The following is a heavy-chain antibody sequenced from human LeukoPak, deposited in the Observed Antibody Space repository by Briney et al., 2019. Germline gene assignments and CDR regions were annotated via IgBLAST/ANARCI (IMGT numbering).Heavy chain of an antibody. V-gene: IGHV3-7*01. J-gene: IGHJ4*02. CDR3: ARGIEADDY. D-gene: IGHD2-15*01. CDR2: IKKDGSEK. Sequence: PGGSLRLSCAASGFTFSSHWMSWVRQAPGKGLEWVANIKKDGSEKYYVDSVKGRFTISRDNAKTSLYLQMNSLRAEDTAVYYSARGIEADDYWGQGTLVTVSS. CDR1: GFTFSSHW.